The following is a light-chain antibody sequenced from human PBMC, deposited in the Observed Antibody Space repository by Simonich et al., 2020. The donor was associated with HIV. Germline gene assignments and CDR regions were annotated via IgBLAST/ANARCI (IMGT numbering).Light chain of an antibody. Sequence: IVFTQSQATLSLSPGERATLSCRPRQSIARNLAWDQQKPGQAPSLLIYGASSRDSGVPARFSGSGFGTEFSLTISSMQSEDFAVYYCQHYNNWPPYTFGQGTKLEIK. J-gene: IGKJ2*01. CDR1: QSIARN. CDR3: QHYNNWPPYT. CDR2: GAS. V-gene: IGKV3-15*01.